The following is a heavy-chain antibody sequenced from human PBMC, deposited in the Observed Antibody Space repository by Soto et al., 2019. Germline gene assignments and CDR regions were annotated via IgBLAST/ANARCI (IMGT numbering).Heavy chain of an antibody. D-gene: IGHD5-18*01. CDR3: VRDYRVSYGYGPFDY. CDR1: GFTFSSYW. J-gene: IGHJ4*02. V-gene: IGHV3-7*03. Sequence: PGGSLRLSCAASGFTFSSYWMSWVRQAPAKGLEWVANIKQDVGEKYYVDSVKGRFTISRDNAKNSLYLQMNSLRGDDTAGYYCVRDYRVSYGYGPFDYWGQGTLVTVSS. CDR2: IKQDVGEK.